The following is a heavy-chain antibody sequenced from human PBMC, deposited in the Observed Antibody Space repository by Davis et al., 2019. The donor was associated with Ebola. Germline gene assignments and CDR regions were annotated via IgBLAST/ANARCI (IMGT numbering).Heavy chain of an antibody. CDR2: IYHSGST. V-gene: IGHV4-30-2*01. J-gene: IGHJ6*02. CDR3: ARAYYGYYYYYGMDV. D-gene: IGHD3-10*01. CDR1: GGSISSGGYS. Sequence: LSLSCAVSGGSISSGGYSWSWIRQPPGKGLEWIGYIYHSGSTYYNPSLKSRVTISVARSKNQFSLKLSSVTAADTAVYYCARAYYGYYYYYGMDVWGQGTTVTVAS.